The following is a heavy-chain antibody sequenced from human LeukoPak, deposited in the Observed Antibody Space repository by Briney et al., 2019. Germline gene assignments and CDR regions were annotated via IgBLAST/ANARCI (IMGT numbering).Heavy chain of an antibody. CDR2: IYYSGST. D-gene: IGHD2-15*01. V-gene: IGHV4-59*01. Sequence: SDTLSLTCTVSGGSISSYYWSWMRQPPGKGLEWIGYIYYSGSTNYNPSLKSRVTISVDTSKNQFSLKLSSVTAADTAVYYCARGLTPFDYWGQGTLVTVSS. CDR3: ARGLTPFDY. J-gene: IGHJ4*02. CDR1: GGSISSYY.